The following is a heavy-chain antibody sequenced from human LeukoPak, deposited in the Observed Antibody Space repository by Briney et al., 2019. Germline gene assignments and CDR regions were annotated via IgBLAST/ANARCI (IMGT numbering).Heavy chain of an antibody. CDR3: ARGHYYGSGSALCDY. Sequence: ASVKVSCKASGYTFTGYYTHWVRQAPGQGLEWMGWINPNSGGTNYAQKFQGRVTMTRDTSISTAYMELSRLRSDDTAVYYCARGHYYGSGSALCDYWGQGTLVTVSS. CDR2: INPNSGGT. J-gene: IGHJ4*02. V-gene: IGHV1-2*02. CDR1: GYTFTGYY. D-gene: IGHD3-10*01.